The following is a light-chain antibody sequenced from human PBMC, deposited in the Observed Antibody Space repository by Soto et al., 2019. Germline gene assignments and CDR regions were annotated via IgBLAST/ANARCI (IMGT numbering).Light chain of an antibody. CDR3: QVWDRNTDHYV. Sequence: SYELTQPPSVSVAPGQTATITCGGNNIGNKGVHWYQQKPGQAPVLVVYDDSDRHSGIPERISGSNSGNTATLTISRVEAGDEADYYCQVWDRNTDHYVFGTGTKLTVL. CDR2: DDS. J-gene: IGLJ1*01. V-gene: IGLV3-21*02. CDR1: NIGNKG.